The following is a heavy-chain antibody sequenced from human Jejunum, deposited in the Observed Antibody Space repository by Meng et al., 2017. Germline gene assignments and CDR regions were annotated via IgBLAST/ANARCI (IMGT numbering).Heavy chain of an antibody. J-gene: IGHJ4*02. Sequence: GESLKISCAASGFIFSNYWMSWVRQAPGKGLEWVANINQDGSGQSYVASVKGRFTVSRDNAKNSRYLQINSLRAEETAIYCCARWYQSTNWHFHYWGQGTLVTVSS. CDR1: GFIFSNYW. CDR2: INQDGSGQ. CDR3: ARWYQSTNWHFHY. V-gene: IGHV3-7*01. D-gene: IGHD1-1*01.